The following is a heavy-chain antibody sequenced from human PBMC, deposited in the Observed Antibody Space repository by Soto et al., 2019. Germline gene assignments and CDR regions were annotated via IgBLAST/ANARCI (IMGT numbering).Heavy chain of an antibody. J-gene: IGHJ5*02. D-gene: IGHD6-13*01. Sequence: PGKGLEWIGYIYYSGSTSYNPSLKSRVTISVDTSKNHFSLKLSSVTAADTVVFYCARVFPDSCSFSAPWGQGTPVTVSS. CDR2: IYYSGST. V-gene: IGHV4-31*02. CDR3: ARVFPDSCSFSAP.